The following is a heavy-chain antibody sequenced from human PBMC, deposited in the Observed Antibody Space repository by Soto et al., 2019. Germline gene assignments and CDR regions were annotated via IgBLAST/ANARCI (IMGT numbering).Heavy chain of an antibody. D-gene: IGHD3-10*01. CDR1: GYTFTGHY. Sequence: SVKVSCKASGYTFTGHYMHWVRQAPGQGLEWMGWINPNSVGTNYAQKFQGRVTMTRDTSISTAYMELSRLRSDDTAVYYCAREPMVRAAHGFDIWGQGTMVTVS. CDR3: AREPMVRAAHGFDI. V-gene: IGHV1-2*02. J-gene: IGHJ3*02. CDR2: INPNSVGT.